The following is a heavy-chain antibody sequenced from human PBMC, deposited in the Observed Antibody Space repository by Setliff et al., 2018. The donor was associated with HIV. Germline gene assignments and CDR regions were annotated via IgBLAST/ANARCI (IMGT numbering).Heavy chain of an antibody. CDR1: GDSISSDDYY. V-gene: IGHV4-30-4*08. CDR3: ARASTGSAMVQDVLDI. J-gene: IGHJ3*02. CDR2: IYYSGTT. Sequence: SCTVSGDSISSDDYYWSWVRQPPGKGLEWIGYIYYSGTTYYSPSLKSRVTISLKTSKNQFSPKLSSVTAADTAVYYCARASTGSAMVQDVLDIWGQGTMVTVSS. D-gene: IGHD5-18*01.